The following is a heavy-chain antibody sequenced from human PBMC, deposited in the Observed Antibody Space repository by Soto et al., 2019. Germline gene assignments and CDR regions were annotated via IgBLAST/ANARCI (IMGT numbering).Heavy chain of an antibody. D-gene: IGHD3-10*01. J-gene: IGHJ6*02. CDR1: GYTFTSYD. V-gene: IGHV1-8*01. CDR2: MNPNSGNT. CDR3: ARARIEGDVLLWFGEFYYYGMDV. Sequence: ASVKVSCKASGYTFTSYDINWVRQATGQGLEWMGWMNPNSGNTGYAQKFQGRVTMTRNTSISPAYMELSSLRSEDTVVYYCARARIEGDVLLWFGEFYYYGMDVWGQGTMVTVSS.